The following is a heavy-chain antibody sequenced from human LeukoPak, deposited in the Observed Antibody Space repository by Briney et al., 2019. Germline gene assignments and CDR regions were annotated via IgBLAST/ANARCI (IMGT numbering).Heavy chain of an antibody. D-gene: IGHD1-26*01. CDR1: GGSFSGYY. V-gene: IGHV4-34*01. J-gene: IGHJ4*02. Sequence: PSETLSLTCAVYGGSFSGYYWSWIRQPPGKGLEWIGEINHSGSTNYNPSLKSRVTISVDTSKNQFSLKLSSVTAADTAVYYCARSPGGGGDYWGQGTLVTVSS. CDR2: INHSGST. CDR3: ARSPGGGGDY.